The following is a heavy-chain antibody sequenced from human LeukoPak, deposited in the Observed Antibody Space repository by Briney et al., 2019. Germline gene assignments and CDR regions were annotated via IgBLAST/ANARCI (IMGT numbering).Heavy chain of an antibody. V-gene: IGHV3-23*01. CDR2: ISGSGVDT. CDR1: GFIFSNYA. D-gene: IGHD3-3*01. J-gene: IGHJ4*02. Sequence: GGSLRLSCAAAGFIFSNYAMSWVRQAPGKGLEWVSAISGSGVDTYYTDSVKGRFTISRDNSKNRLYVQMNSLRDDDTAVYYCAKTVGTDDFWRGVLDYWGQGTLVTASS. CDR3: AKTVGTDDFWRGVLDY.